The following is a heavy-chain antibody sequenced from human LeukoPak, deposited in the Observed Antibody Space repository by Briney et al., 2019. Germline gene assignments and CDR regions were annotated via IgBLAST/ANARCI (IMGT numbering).Heavy chain of an antibody. Sequence: GGSLRLSCAASGFTVSGNYMSWVRQAPGKGLEWLSVIHRGGNTYYADSVKGGFTISRDSSKNTVFLQMDSLRAEDTAVYYCARDPGYGLGVDYGDYWGQGTLVTVSS. CDR3: ARDPGYGLGVDYGDY. V-gene: IGHV3-66*01. CDR2: IHRGGNT. D-gene: IGHD3-10*01. CDR1: GFTVSGNY. J-gene: IGHJ4*02.